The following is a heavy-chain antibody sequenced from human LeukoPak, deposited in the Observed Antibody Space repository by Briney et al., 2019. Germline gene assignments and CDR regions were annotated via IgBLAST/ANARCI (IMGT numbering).Heavy chain of an antibody. D-gene: IGHD3-22*01. V-gene: IGHV1-46*01. CDR1: GYSFTSHY. CDR3: ARALGYSPNFDY. J-gene: IGHJ4*02. Sequence: ASVKVSCKSSGYSFTSHYVHWVRQAPGQGLEWMAIINPNSGSTNYARKFQGRVSLTRDTSTSTVYMELGSLTSEDTAVYYCARALGYSPNFDYWGQGTLLTVSS. CDR2: INPNSGST.